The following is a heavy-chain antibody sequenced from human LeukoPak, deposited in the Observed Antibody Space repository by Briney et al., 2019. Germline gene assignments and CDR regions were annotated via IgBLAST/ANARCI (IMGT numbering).Heavy chain of an antibody. CDR3: ARDYLDWYFDL. J-gene: IGHJ2*01. V-gene: IGHV3-33*01. Sequence: GGSLRLSCAASGFTFSSYGMHWVRQAPGKGLEWVAVIWYDGSNKYYADSVKGRFTISRDNSKNPLYLQMNSLRAEDTAVYYCARDYLDWYFDLWGRGTLVTVSS. CDR2: IWYDGSNK. CDR1: GFTFSSYG.